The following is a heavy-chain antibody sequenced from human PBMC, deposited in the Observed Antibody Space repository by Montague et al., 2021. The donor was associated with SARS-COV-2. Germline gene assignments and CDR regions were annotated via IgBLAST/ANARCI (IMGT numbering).Heavy chain of an antibody. J-gene: IGHJ3*02. CDR3: ARFPTSYYYDSKAAPATPDAFDI. Sequence: SETLSLTCAVYGGSFSGYYWSWIRQPPGKGLEWIGEISHSGSTNHNPSLKSRVTISVDTSKNQFSLKLSSVTAADTAVYYCARFPTSYYYDSKAAPATPDAFDIWGQGTMVTVSS. CDR1: GGSFSGYY. V-gene: IGHV4-34*01. D-gene: IGHD3-22*01. CDR2: ISHSGST.